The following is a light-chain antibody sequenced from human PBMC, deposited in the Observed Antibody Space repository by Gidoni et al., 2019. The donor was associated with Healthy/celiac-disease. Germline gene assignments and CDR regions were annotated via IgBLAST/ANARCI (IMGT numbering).Light chain of an antibody. J-gene: IGKJ3*01. CDR3: QQFNSYPPAGDT. V-gene: IGKV1-13*02. CDR2: DAS. Sequence: AIQLTQSPSSLSASVGDRVTITCRASQGISSALAWYQQKPGKAPKLLIYDASSLESGVPSSFSGSGSVTDFTLTIISLQPEDFATYYCQQFNSYPPAGDTFGPGTKVDIK. CDR1: QGISSA.